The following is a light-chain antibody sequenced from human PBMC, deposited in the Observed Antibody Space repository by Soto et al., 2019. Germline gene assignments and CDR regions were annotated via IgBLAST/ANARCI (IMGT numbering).Light chain of an antibody. V-gene: IGLV2-14*01. Sequence: QSALTQPASVSGSPGQSITISCTGTSSDVGGYNSVSWYQQHPGKAPKLILYDVTDRPSGVSYRFSGSKSGNTASLTISGLLAADEADYFCSSFTSSMTNVFGSGTKLTVL. CDR1: SSDVGGYNS. CDR3: SSFTSSMTNV. CDR2: DVT. J-gene: IGLJ1*01.